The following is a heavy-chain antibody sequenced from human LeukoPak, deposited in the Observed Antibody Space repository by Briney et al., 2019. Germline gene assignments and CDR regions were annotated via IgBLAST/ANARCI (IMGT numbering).Heavy chain of an antibody. V-gene: IGHV4-59*12. CDR1: GGSISSYY. Sequence: SETLSLTCTVSGGSISSYYWSWIRQPPGKGLEWIGYIYYSGSTNYNPSLKSRVTISVDTSKNQFSLKLSSVTAADTAVYYCARAAMITFGGAPGGFDPWGQGTLVTVSS. D-gene: IGHD3-16*01. CDR3: ARAAMITFGGAPGGFDP. CDR2: IYYSGST. J-gene: IGHJ5*02.